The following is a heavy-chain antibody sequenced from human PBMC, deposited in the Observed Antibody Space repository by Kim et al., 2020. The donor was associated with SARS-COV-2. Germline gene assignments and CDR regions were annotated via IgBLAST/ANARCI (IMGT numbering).Heavy chain of an antibody. Sequence: GGSLRLSCVVSRFTFSSSWMSWVRQAPGKGLEWVANINEDGSKKDYVDSVKGRFTISRDNTKTSLYLQMNSLRADDTAVYYCARLGSGFDYWGQGTLVFVSS. D-gene: IGHD6-19*01. CDR3: ARLGSGFDY. CDR2: INEDGSKK. J-gene: IGHJ4*02. V-gene: IGHV3-7*01. CDR1: RFTFSSSW.